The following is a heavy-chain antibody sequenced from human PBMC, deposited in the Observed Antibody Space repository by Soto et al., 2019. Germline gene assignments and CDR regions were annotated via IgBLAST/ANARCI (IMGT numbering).Heavy chain of an antibody. CDR3: AARGGCSGAGFDFGYYHFMDV. Sequence: QVQVVQPGAEVKKHGASVRVSCKASGYTFDSYVIHWVRQAPGQSLEWMGWINGGTGNTQFSQKFQGRISITRDTSTSTASTELSRLRFEDTAVYFCAARGGCSGAGFDFGYYHFMDVWGKGTTVTVSS. V-gene: IGHV1-3*01. CDR1: GYTFDSYV. J-gene: IGHJ6*03. CDR2: INGGTGNT. D-gene: IGHD2-15*01.